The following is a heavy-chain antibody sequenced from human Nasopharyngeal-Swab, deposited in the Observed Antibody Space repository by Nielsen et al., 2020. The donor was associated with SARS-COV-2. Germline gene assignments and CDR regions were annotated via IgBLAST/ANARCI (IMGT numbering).Heavy chain of an antibody. Sequence: GESLKISCTASGFSFVDYAMSWFRQAPGKGLEWIAFIRSNIHGGTTEYAASVRGRFVMSRDDSKLIAYLLLNSLKTEDTGVYYCTRVLVAAGPMLDYWGQGTRVTVSS. CDR2: IRSNIHGGTT. V-gene: IGHV3-49*03. J-gene: IGHJ4*02. CDR1: GFSFVDYA. CDR3: TRVLVAAGPMLDY. D-gene: IGHD6-13*01.